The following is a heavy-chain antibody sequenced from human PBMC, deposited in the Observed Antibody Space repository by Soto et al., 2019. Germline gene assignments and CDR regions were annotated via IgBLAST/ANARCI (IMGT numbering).Heavy chain of an antibody. J-gene: IGHJ4*02. CDR2: INHSGIT. D-gene: IGHD1-1*01. V-gene: IGHV4-34*01. CDR3: VIGPYNYNSRYFDY. CDR1: GGSFSGYF. Sequence: PSETLSLTCTVSGGSFSGYFWTWIRQPPGKGLEWLAEINHSGITNYNPSVESRVSMSVDTSKNQFSLRLYSVTAADTAVYYCVIGPYNYNSRYFDYWGQGTLVTVS.